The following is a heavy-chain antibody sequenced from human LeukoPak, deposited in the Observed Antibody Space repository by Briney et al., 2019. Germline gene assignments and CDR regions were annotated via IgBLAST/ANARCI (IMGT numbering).Heavy chain of an antibody. V-gene: IGHV4-39*07. CDR2: IYYSGST. D-gene: IGHD3-3*01. J-gene: IGHJ4*02. CDR1: GGSISSSSYY. Sequence: PSETLSLTCTVSGGSISSSSYYWGWIRQPPGKGLEWIGSIYYSGSTYYNPSLKSRVTISVDTSKNQFSLKLSSVTAADTAVYYCARDQYDFWSGSLYYFDYWGQGTLVTVSS. CDR3: ARDQYDFWSGSLYYFDY.